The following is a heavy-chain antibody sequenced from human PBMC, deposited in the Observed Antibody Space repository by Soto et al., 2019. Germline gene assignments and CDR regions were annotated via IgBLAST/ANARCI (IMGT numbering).Heavy chain of an antibody. CDR3: ASSYGTSWYGDY. Sequence: QVQLVQSGAEVKKPGSSVTVSCTASGGTFNNYAVTWVRQAPGQGLEWMGGIIPISGTTNYAQKFQGRVTITADVSTSTAYMELSSLRSEDTALYYCASSYGTSWYGDYWGQGTLVTVAS. CDR2: IIPISGTT. CDR1: GGTFNNYA. V-gene: IGHV1-69*01. D-gene: IGHD6-13*01. J-gene: IGHJ4*02.